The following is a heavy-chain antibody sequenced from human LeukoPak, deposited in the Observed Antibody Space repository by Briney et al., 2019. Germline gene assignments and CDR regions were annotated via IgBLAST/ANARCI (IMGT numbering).Heavy chain of an antibody. J-gene: IGHJ4*02. V-gene: IGHV3-23*01. CDR1: GFTFGNSW. CDR3: AKVSTIIAVADPFDY. Sequence: TGGSLRLSCAASGFTFGNSWVHWVRHAPGKGLEWVSAISGSGGSTYYADSVKGRFTISRDNSKNTLYLQMTSLRAEDTAVYYCAKVSTIIAVADPFDYWGQGTLVTVSS. D-gene: IGHD6-19*01. CDR2: ISGSGGST.